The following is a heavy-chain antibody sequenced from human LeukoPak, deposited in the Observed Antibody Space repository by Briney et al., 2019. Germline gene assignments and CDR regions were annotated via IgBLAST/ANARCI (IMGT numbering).Heavy chain of an antibody. V-gene: IGHV4-59*01. CDR1: GGSISSYY. CDR3: AAHSSGYYDRFDY. CDR2: IYYSGSI. J-gene: IGHJ4*01. D-gene: IGHD3-22*01. Sequence: SETLSLTCTVSGGSISSYYWSWIRQPPGKGLEWIGYIYYSGSINCNPSLKSRLTISIDTSKNQFSLKLSSVTAADTAVYYCAAHSSGYYDRFDYWGHGTLVTVSS.